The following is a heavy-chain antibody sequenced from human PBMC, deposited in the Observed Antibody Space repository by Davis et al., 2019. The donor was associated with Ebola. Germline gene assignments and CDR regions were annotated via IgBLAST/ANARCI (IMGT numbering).Heavy chain of an antibody. J-gene: IGHJ4*02. CDR2: ISYDGSNK. D-gene: IGHD3-3*01. CDR1: GFTFSSYG. Sequence: GESLKISCAASGFTFSSYGMHWVRQAPGKGLEWVAVISYDGSNKYYADSVKGRFTISRDNAKNSLYLQMNSLRAEDTAVYYCAREEGLVLEWLFADYWGQGTLVTVSS. CDR3: AREEGLVLEWLFADY. V-gene: IGHV3-30*03.